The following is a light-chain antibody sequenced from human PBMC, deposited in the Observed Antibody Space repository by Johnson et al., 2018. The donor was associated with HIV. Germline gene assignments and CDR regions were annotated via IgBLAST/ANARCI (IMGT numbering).Light chain of an antibody. Sequence: QSVLTQPPSVSAAPGQKVTISCSGSSSNIGNNYVSWYQQLPGTAPKLLIYDNNERPSGIPDRFSGSKSGTSATLGITGLQTGDEADYYCGTWDLSLNAYVFGHGTKVTVL. CDR1: SSNIGNNY. J-gene: IGLJ1*01. V-gene: IGLV1-51*01. CDR2: DNN. CDR3: GTWDLSLNAYV.